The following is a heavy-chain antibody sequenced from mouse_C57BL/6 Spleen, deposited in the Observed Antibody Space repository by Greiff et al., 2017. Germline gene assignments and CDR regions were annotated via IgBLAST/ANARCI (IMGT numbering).Heavy chain of an antibody. CDR2: ISYDGSN. V-gene: IGHV3-6*01. CDR3: ARDITTVPLFAY. J-gene: IGHJ3*01. Sequence: VQLQQSGPGLVKPSQSLSLTCSVTGYSITSGYYWNWIRQFPGNKLEWMGYISYDGSNNYNPSLKNRISITRDTSKNQFFLKLNSVTTEDTATYYCARDITTVPLFAYGGQGTLVTVSA. D-gene: IGHD1-1*01. CDR1: GYSITSGYY.